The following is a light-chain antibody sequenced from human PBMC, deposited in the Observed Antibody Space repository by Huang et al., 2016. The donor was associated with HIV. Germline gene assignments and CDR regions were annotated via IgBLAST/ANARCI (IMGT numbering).Light chain of an antibody. V-gene: IGKV3-15*01. CDR3: QQYNTSPRT. Sequence: ENLMTQSPSTLSVSPGESATLSCRASQSVFKNLALYQQKPGQAPKLLSYGSSTRAAGIPARFSGSGSGTDFTLTISSLQSEDFAVYYCQQYNTSPRTFGQGTKVEV. CDR2: GSS. CDR1: QSVFKN. J-gene: IGKJ1*01.